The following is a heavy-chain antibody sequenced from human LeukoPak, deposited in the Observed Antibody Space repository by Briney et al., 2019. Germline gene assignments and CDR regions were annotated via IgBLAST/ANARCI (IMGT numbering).Heavy chain of an antibody. CDR2: INPSGCSK. J-gene: IGHJ4*02. CDR3: ARGSRVGYILNKSKFEFDN. CDR1: GYTFTSYY. V-gene: IGHV1-46*03. D-gene: IGHD5-24*01. Sequence: ASVKVSCKASGYTFTSYYMHWVRQAPGQGLEWMGIINPSGCSKSYEQKFQVRVTMTRATSTSTVYMELSSLRSEDTAVYYWARGSRVGYILNKSKFEFDNWGEGALGTASS.